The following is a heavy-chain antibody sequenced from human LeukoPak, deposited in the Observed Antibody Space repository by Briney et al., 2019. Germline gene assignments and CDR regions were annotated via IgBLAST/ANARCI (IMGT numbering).Heavy chain of an antibody. CDR1: GYTFTGYY. CDR2: INPNSGGT. J-gene: IGHJ6*03. V-gene: IGHV1-2*02. Sequence: ASVKVSCKASGYTFTGYYMHWVRQAPGQGLEWMGWINPNSGGTNYAQKFQGRVTMTRDTSISTAYMELSSLRSEDTAVYYCARGPRGIAARPGGPYYYYYYMDVWGKGTTVTVSS. D-gene: IGHD6-6*01. CDR3: ARGPRGIAARPGGPYYYYYYMDV.